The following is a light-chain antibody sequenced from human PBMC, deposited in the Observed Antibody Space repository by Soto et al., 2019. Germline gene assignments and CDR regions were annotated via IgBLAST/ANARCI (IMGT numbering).Light chain of an antibody. J-gene: IGKJ5*01. Sequence: DIQMTHSPSSLSASVGDRVTITCRASQIISSYLNWYQQKPGKAPKLLIYAASSLQSGVPSRFSSSGSGTDFTLTISSLQPEDFATYYCQQSYSTPRDFGQGTRLEIK. CDR2: AAS. CDR1: QIISSY. CDR3: QQSYSTPRD. V-gene: IGKV1-39*01.